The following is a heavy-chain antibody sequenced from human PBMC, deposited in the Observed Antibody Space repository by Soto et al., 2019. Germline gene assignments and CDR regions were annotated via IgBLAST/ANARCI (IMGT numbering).Heavy chain of an antibody. J-gene: IGHJ4*02. V-gene: IGHV4-59*01. CDR1: GGSISSYY. D-gene: IGHD3-3*01. Sequence: SETLSLTCTVSGGSISSYYWSWIRQPPGKGLEWIGYIYYSGSTNYNPSLKSRVTISVDTSKNQFSLKLSSVTAADTAVYYCARSITIRGLIDYWGQGTLVTVSS. CDR2: IYYSGST. CDR3: ARSITIRGLIDY.